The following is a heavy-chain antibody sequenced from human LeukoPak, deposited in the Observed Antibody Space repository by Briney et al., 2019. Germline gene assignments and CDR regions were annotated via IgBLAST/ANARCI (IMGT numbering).Heavy chain of an antibody. CDR3: ARHHLLDDCSSTSCRYRYYYYYMDV. Sequence: PSETLSLTCTVSGGSISSSSYHWGWIRQPPGKGLEWIGSIYYSGSTYYNPSLKSRVTISVDTSKNQFSLKLSSVTAEDTAVYYCARHHLLDDCSSTSCRYRYYYYYMDVWGKGTTVTVSS. V-gene: IGHV4-39*01. D-gene: IGHD2-2*01. CDR2: IYYSGST. CDR1: GGSISSSSYH. J-gene: IGHJ6*03.